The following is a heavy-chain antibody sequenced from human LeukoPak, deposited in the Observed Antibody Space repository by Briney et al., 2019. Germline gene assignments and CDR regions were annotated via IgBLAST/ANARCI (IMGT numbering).Heavy chain of an antibody. CDR1: GFIFSSYS. CDR3: ARGVGTGT. D-gene: IGHD3/OR15-3a*01. CDR2: ISSSSSTI. J-gene: IGHJ4*02. Sequence: GGSLRLSCAVSGFIFSSYSMNWVRQAPGKGLEWVSYISSSSSTIYYADSVKGRFTISRDNAKNSLYLQMNSLRAEDTAVYYCARGVGTGTWGQGTLVTVSS. V-gene: IGHV3-48*01.